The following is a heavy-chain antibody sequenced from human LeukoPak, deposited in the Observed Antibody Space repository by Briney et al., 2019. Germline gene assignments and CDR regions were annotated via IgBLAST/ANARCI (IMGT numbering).Heavy chain of an antibody. CDR2: LSSSGSAF. J-gene: IGHJ4*02. V-gene: IGHV3-48*03. Sequence: GGSLRLSCEDSGFTFRSYEMNWVRQAPGKGLEWIAYLSSSGSAFSYADSVKGRFTIARDNAKNSVYLEMNSLRADDTAVYYCAKDFDSYYDSTGYGASFSYWGQGTLVTVSS. CDR1: GFTFRSYE. CDR3: AKDFDSYYDSTGYGASFSY. D-gene: IGHD3-22*01.